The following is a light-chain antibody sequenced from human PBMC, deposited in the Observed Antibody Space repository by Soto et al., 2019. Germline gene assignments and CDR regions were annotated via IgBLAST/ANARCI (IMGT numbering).Light chain of an antibody. Sequence: EIVLTQSPATLSLSPGVRATLSCRASQSISSHLAWYQQKPGQAPRLVMYDASNRATGIPARFSGSGSGTDFTLTISSLEPEDFAVYYCQQRVNWPLTFGGGTKVEIK. CDR3: QQRVNWPLT. J-gene: IGKJ4*01. CDR1: QSISSH. V-gene: IGKV3-11*01. CDR2: DAS.